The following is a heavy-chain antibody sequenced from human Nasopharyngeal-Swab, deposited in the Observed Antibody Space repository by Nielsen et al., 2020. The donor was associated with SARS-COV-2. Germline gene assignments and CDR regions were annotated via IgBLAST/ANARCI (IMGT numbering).Heavy chain of an antibody. V-gene: IGHV3-48*04. D-gene: IGHD3-16*02. J-gene: IGHJ3*02. CDR2: ISSSTTNT. Sequence: GESLKISCAASGFTFSSYAMTWIRQAPGKGLEWVSSISSSTTNTNYADSVKGRFTISRDNAKNSLYLQMNSLRAEDTAVYYCASDYVWGSYRSPDAFDIWGQGTMVTVSS. CDR3: ASDYVWGSYRSPDAFDI. CDR1: GFTFSSYA.